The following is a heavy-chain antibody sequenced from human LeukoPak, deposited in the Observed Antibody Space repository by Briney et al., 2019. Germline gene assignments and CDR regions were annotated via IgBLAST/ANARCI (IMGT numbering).Heavy chain of an antibody. D-gene: IGHD3-3*01. CDR2: IYYSGST. Sequence: PSETLSLTCTVSGGSISSGDYYWSWIRQPPGKGLEWIGYIYYSGSTYYNPSLKSRVTISVDTSKNQFSLELSSVTAADTAVYYCARVYDFWSGYYFDYWGQGTLVTVSS. CDR1: GGSISSGDYY. J-gene: IGHJ4*02. V-gene: IGHV4-30-4*01. CDR3: ARVYDFWSGYYFDY.